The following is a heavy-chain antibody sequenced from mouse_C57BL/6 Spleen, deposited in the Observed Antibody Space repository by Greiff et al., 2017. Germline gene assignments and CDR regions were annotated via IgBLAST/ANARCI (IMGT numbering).Heavy chain of an antibody. CDR2: ISSGSSTI. CDR1: GFTFSDYG. D-gene: IGHD2-2*01. J-gene: IGHJ3*01. V-gene: IGHV5-17*01. CDR3: AGYDGPFWFAY. Sequence: EVKLVESGGGLVKPGGSLKLSCAASGFTFSDYGMHWVRQAPEKGLEWVAYISSGSSTIYYADTVQGRFTISRDNAKNTLFLQMTSLRSEDTAMYYCAGYDGPFWFAYWGQGTLVTVSA.